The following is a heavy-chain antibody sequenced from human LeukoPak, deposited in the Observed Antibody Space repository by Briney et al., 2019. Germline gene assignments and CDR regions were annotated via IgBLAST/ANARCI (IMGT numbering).Heavy chain of an antibody. J-gene: IGHJ4*02. CDR3: ALLGESTDYYFDY. Sequence: GGSLSLSCAASGFTFDDYAMHWVRQAPGKGLEWVSPISGDGGNTHYADSVKGRFTISRDNSKNSLYLQMNSLRTEDTALYYCALLGESTDYYFDYWGQGTLITVSS. CDR1: GFTFDDYA. D-gene: IGHD3-10*02. CDR2: ISGDGGNT. V-gene: IGHV3-43*02.